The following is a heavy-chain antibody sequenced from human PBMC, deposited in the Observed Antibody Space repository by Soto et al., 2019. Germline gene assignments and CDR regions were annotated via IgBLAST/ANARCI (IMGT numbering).Heavy chain of an antibody. Sequence: AGGSLRLSCAASGFTFTSYAMHWVRQAPGKGLEWVAVISYDGSNKYYADSVKGRFTVSRDSSKNTVYLQMNSLRAEDTAVYYCSNHAGGAPNWGQGTQVTVSS. V-gene: IGHV3-30-3*01. J-gene: IGHJ4*02. CDR2: ISYDGSNK. CDR3: SNHAGGAPN. D-gene: IGHD1-26*01. CDR1: GFTFTSYA.